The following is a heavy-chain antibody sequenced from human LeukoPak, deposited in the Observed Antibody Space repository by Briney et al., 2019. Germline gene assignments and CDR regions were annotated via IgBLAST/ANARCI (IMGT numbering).Heavy chain of an antibody. J-gene: IGHJ4*02. D-gene: IGHD5-12*01. V-gene: IGHV5-51*01. CDR2: IYSGDSDT. Sequence: GESLKISCKGSGYSFTSYWIGWVRHMPGKGLEWMGIIYSGDSDTRYSPSFQGQVTISADNSITTAYLQWSSLKAADTAMYYCVRRHSGSDGDYWGQGTLVTVSS. CDR3: VRRHSGSDGDY. CDR1: GYSFTSYW.